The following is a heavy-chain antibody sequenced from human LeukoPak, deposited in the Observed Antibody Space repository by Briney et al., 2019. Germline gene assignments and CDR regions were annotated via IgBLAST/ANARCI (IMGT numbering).Heavy chain of an antibody. CDR1: GXSFTSYW. D-gene: IGHD6-19*01. Sequence: GESLKISSKCSGXSFTSYWIAWVGQMPGKGLEWMGIIHPDDSDTRYSPSFQGQVTITADKSISTAYLQWSSLKASDNAMYYCARQRRSSGWPNDYWGQGTLVTVAS. CDR2: IHPDDSDT. J-gene: IGHJ4*02. V-gene: IGHV5-51*01. CDR3: ARQRRSSGWPNDY.